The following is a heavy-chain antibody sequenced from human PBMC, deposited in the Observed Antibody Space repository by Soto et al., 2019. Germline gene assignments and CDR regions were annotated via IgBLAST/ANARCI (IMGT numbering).Heavy chain of an antibody. CDR2: FNPNNGDT. J-gene: IGHJ4*02. Sequence: ASVKVSCKASRYTFTAYFIHWVRQAPGQGLEWMGWFNPNNGDTYYPQKFQGRLTMTRDTSINTAYMELSRLTSDDTAVYYCARESYNWNYDYWGQGSMVTVYS. CDR1: RYTFTAYF. CDR3: ARESYNWNYDY. V-gene: IGHV1-2*02. D-gene: IGHD1-20*01.